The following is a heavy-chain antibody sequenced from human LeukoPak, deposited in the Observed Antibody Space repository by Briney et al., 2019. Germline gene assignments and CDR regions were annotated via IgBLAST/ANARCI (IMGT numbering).Heavy chain of an antibody. J-gene: IGHJ6*02. V-gene: IGHV4-34*01. CDR3: ARDLHYYYGMDV. Sequence: PSETLSLTCAVYGGSFNGYYWSWIRQPPGKGLEWIGEINHSGSTNYNPSLKSRVTISVDTSKNQFSLKLSSVTAADTAVYYCARDLHYYYGMDVWGQGTTVTVSS. CDR1: GGSFNGYY. CDR2: INHSGST.